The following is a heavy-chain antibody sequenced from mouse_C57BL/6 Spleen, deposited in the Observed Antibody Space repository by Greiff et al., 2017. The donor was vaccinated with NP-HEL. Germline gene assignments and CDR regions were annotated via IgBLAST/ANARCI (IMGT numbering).Heavy chain of an antibody. Sequence: VQLQQSGPELVKPGASVKISCKASGYAFSSSWMNWVKQRPGKGLEWIGRIYPGDGDTNYNGKFKGKATLTADKSSSTAYMQLSSLTSEDSAVYFCARGIYGNVYAMDYWGQGTSVTVSS. J-gene: IGHJ4*01. CDR1: GYAFSSSW. D-gene: IGHD2-1*01. CDR3: ARGIYGNVYAMDY. CDR2: IYPGDGDT. V-gene: IGHV1-82*01.